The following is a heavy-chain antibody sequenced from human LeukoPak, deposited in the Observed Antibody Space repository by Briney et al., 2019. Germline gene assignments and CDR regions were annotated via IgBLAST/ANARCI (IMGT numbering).Heavy chain of an antibody. CDR3: VKDNGRWFDP. CDR1: GGSISSYY. Sequence: SETLSLTCTVSGGSISSYYWSWIRQPPGKGLEWIGYIYYSGSTNYNPSLKSRVTISVDTSKNQFSLKLSSVTAADTAIYYCVKDNGRWFDPWGQGTLVTVSS. J-gene: IGHJ5*02. V-gene: IGHV4-59*01. CDR2: IYYSGST. D-gene: IGHD1-26*01.